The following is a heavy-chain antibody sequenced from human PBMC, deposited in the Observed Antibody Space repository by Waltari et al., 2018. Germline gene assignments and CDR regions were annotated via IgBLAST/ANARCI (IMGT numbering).Heavy chain of an antibody. CDR2: AFFDGIKT. Sequence: QVQLVGSGGGVVRPGMSRGLPCAAAGFSPSKFGMHWVRQAPGKGLEWVALAFFDGIKTDYADSVRGRFTISRDNSKNTLYLDINNLRVDDTGIYYCAKDAFGNTYLDHWGQGTVVTVSS. V-gene: IGHV3-30*18. CDR3: AKDAFGNTYLDH. CDR1: GFSPSKFG. J-gene: IGHJ5*02. D-gene: IGHD3-10*01.